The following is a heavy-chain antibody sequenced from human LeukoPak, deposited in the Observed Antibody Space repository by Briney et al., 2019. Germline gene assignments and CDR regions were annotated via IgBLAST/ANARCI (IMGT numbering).Heavy chain of an antibody. CDR3: ARGPDYCSSTSCNYYYYMDV. CDR2: MNPNSGNT. V-gene: IGHV1-8*01. CDR1: GYTFTSYD. D-gene: IGHD2-2*01. Sequence: ASVKVSCKASGYTFTSYDINWVRQATGQGLEWIGWMNPNSGNTGYAQKFQGRVTMTRNTSISTAYMELSSLRSEDTAVYYCARGPDYCSSTSCNYYYYMDVWGKGTTVTVSS. J-gene: IGHJ6*03.